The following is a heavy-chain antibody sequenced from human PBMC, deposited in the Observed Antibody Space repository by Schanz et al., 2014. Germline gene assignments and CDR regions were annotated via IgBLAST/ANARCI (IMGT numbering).Heavy chain of an antibody. Sequence: DVQLVESGGGLAQPGGSLRLSCVASGFMFTKYAMNWVRQAPGKGLEWVSSISSSSSYIYYADSVKGRFTISRDNAKSSLFLQMNSLRAEDTAVYYCVREVGAAAGLAWGLDYWGRGTLVTVSS. D-gene: IGHD6-13*01. CDR1: GFMFTKYA. CDR3: VREVGAAAGLAWGLDY. V-gene: IGHV3-21*06. J-gene: IGHJ4*02. CDR2: ISSSSSYI.